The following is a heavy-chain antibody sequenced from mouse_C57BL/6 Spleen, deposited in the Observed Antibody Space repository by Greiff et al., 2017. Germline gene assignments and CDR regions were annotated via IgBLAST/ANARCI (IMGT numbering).Heavy chain of an antibody. Sequence: QVQLQQPGAELVKPGASVKLSCKASGYTFSSSWMHWVKQRPGQGLEWIGEIDPSDSYTNYNQKFKGKSTLTVDKSSSTAYMQLSSLTSEDSAVYYWARTYDYDGGGVDYWGQGTTLTVSS. CDR1: GYTFSSSW. V-gene: IGHV1-69*01. CDR2: IDPSDSYT. CDR3: ARTYDYDGGGVDY. D-gene: IGHD2-4*01. J-gene: IGHJ2*01.